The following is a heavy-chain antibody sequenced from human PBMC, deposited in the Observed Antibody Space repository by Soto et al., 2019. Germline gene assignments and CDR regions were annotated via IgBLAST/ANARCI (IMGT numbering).Heavy chain of an antibody. Sequence: EVHLVESGGGLVQPGGSLRLSCAASGFIFSDLGLTWVGQAPGKGLEWVAHINAPSTSTLYADSVRGRFTISRDNAKNSVYLQMSSLSDEDTAVYYCTRDPEGDLDFDYWGQGTLVTVSS. J-gene: IGHJ4*02. D-gene: IGHD2-21*02. CDR2: INAPSTST. CDR1: GFIFSDLG. V-gene: IGHV3-48*02. CDR3: TRDPEGDLDFDY.